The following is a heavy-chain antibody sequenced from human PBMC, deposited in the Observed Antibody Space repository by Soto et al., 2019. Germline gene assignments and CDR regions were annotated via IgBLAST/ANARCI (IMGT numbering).Heavy chain of an antibody. J-gene: IGHJ3*02. CDR3: AGGITVAGPSRDGFDI. V-gene: IGHV4-4*02. CDR2: IYHSGST. D-gene: IGHD6-19*01. Sequence: SETLSLTCAVSSGSISSSNWWGWVRQPPGKGLEWIGEIYHSGSTNYNPSLKSRVTISVDKSTNQFSLKLSSVTAADTAVYYCAGGITVAGPSRDGFDIWGQGAMVTVSS. CDR1: SGSISSSNW.